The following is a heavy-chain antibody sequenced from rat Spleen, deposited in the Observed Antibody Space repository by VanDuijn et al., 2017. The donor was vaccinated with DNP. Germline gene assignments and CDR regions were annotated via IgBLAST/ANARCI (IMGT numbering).Heavy chain of an antibody. CDR1: GFTFSNYG. J-gene: IGHJ2*01. V-gene: IGHV5-27*01. CDR2: ITNSGGST. D-gene: IGHD1-11*01. Sequence: EVQLVESGGGLVQPGRSMKLSCAASGFTFSNYGMAWVRQAPTKGLEWVASITNSGGSTYYRDSVKGRFTVSRDNAENTLFLQMSSLRSDDTATYYCTTDRSYFDYWGQGVMVTVSS. CDR3: TTDRSYFDY.